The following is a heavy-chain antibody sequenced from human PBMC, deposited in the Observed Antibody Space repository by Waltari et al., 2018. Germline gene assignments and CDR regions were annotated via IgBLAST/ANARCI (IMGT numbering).Heavy chain of an antibody. V-gene: IGHV4-59*01. D-gene: IGHD3-22*01. J-gene: IGHJ5*02. CDR2: IYYSGST. Sequence: QVQLQESGPGLVKPSETLSLTCTVSGGSISSYYWSWLRQPPGKGLEWIGYIYYSGSTNYNPSLKSRVTISVDTSKNQFSLKLSSVTAADTAVYYCARGGQYYDSSDWFDPWGQGTLVTVSS. CDR3: ARGGQYYDSSDWFDP. CDR1: GGSISSYY.